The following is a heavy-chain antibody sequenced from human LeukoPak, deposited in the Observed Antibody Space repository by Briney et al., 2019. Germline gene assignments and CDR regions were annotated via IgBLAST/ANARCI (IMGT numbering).Heavy chain of an antibody. CDR1: GFPFSSYA. D-gene: IGHD4-23*01. V-gene: IGHV3-23*01. CDR2: ISGSGVNT. Sequence: GGSLRLSCGASGFPFSSYAMTWVRQAPGKGLEWVSGISGSGVNTYYADSVKGRFTISRDNSKNTLYMQMNSLRAEDTAVYYCAKLVTHFDYWGQGTLVTVSS. J-gene: IGHJ4*02. CDR3: AKLVTHFDY.